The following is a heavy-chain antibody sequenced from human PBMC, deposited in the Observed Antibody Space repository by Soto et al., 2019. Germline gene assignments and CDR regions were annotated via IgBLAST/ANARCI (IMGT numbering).Heavy chain of an antibody. J-gene: IGHJ3*02. Sequence: GGSLRLSCEASGFTFRSYSMNWVRQAPGKGLEWVSSISTTSSYIYYGDSVKGRFTISRDNAKNSLFLQMNSLRAEDTVIYYCAREGDDYGDYKRAFDIWGQGTTVTVSS. D-gene: IGHD4-17*01. CDR2: ISTTSSYI. CDR1: GFTFRSYS. CDR3: AREGDDYGDYKRAFDI. V-gene: IGHV3-21*01.